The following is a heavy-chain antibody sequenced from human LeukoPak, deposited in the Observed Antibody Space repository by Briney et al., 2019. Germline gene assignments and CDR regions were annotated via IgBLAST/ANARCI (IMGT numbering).Heavy chain of an antibody. CDR3: ARDPGYCSSTSCYYYFDY. D-gene: IGHD2-2*01. Sequence: SETLSLTCTVSGGSISSYYWSWIRQPPGKGLEWIGYIYYIGSTNYNPSLKSRVTISVDTSKNQFSLKLSSVTAADTAVYYCARDPGYCSSTSCYYYFDYWGQGTLVTVSS. V-gene: IGHV4-59*01. J-gene: IGHJ4*02. CDR1: GGSISSYY. CDR2: IYYIGST.